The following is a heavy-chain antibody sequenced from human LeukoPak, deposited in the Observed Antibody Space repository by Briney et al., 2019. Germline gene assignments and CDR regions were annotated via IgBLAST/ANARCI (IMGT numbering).Heavy chain of an antibody. CDR3: ARDKIVGATNFDY. CDR2: ISGSSGII. V-gene: IGHV3-48*01. Sequence: PGGSLRLSCAASGFTFNTYTMNWVRQAPGKGLEWVSYISGSSGIIDYADSVRGRFTISRDNAKNSLYLQMNSLRAEDTAVYYCARDKIVGATNFDYWGQGTLVTVSS. J-gene: IGHJ4*02. D-gene: IGHD1-26*01. CDR1: GFTFNTYT.